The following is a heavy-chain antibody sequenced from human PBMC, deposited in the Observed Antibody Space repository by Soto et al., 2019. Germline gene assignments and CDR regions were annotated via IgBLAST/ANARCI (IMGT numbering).Heavy chain of an antibody. J-gene: IGHJ4*02. D-gene: IGHD2-2*01. Sequence: QVQLVESGGGVVQPGRSLRLSCAASVFTFSSYAMHWVRQAPGKGLEWVAVISYDGSNKYYADSVKGRFTISRDNSKNTLYLQMNSLRAEDTAVYYCARDIVLVPAAPWVWGQGTLVTVSS. CDR3: ARDIVLVPAAPWV. CDR2: ISYDGSNK. V-gene: IGHV3-30-3*01. CDR1: VFTFSSYA.